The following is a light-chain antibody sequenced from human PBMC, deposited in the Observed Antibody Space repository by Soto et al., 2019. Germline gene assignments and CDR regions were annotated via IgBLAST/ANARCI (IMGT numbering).Light chain of an antibody. CDR1: SNDVGGHDF. CDR3: FSYAGNSVYV. V-gene: IGLV2-23*01. J-gene: IGLJ1*01. Sequence: QSVLTQPPSASGSPGQSVTISCTGTSNDVGGHDFVAWHQQHPGKGPKLIIYEGTKRPSGVSDRFSGSKSGYTASLTISGLQAEDAADYYCFSYAGNSVYVFGTGTKVTVL. CDR2: EGT.